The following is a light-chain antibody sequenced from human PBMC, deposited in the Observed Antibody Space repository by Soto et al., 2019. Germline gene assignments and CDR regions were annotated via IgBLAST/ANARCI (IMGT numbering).Light chain of an antibody. CDR3: QKCNSAPIT. CDR1: QGISTG. CDR2: AAS. Sequence: DIQMTQSPSSLSASVGDTVTITCRASQGISTGLAWYQQKPGKVPKLLIYAASTLQSGVPSRFSGSGSETDFTLTISSLQPEDVATYYCQKCNSAPITFGQGTRLEIK. J-gene: IGKJ5*01. V-gene: IGKV1-27*01.